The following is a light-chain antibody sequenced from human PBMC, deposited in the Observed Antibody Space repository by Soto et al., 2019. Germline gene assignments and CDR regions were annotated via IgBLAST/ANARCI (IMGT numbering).Light chain of an antibody. Sequence: QSALTQPASVSGSPGQSVAISCSGTSSDVGAYNYVSWYQQHPGKAPKLLLSEVSNRPSGVSDRFFGSKSGNTASLTISGLQAEDQAAYYCSSIKTRFTYVFGTGTKVTVL. V-gene: IGLV2-14*01. CDR1: SSDVGAYNY. CDR3: SSIKTRFTYV. J-gene: IGLJ1*01. CDR2: EVS.